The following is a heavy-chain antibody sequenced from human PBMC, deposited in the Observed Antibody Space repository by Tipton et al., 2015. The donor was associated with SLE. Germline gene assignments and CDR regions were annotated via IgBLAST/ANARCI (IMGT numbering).Heavy chain of an antibody. CDR2: IYYSGST. CDR1: GGSISSSSYY. V-gene: IGHV4-39*07. CDR3: ATWRGYDFWTGYSPYYFDY. Sequence: TLSLTCTVSGGSISSSSYYWGWIRQPPGKGLEWIGSIYYSGSTYKNPSLKSRVTISVDTSKNQFSLKLSSVTAADTAVYYCATWRGYDFWTGYSPYYFDYWGQGTLVTVSS. J-gene: IGHJ4*02. D-gene: IGHD3-3*01.